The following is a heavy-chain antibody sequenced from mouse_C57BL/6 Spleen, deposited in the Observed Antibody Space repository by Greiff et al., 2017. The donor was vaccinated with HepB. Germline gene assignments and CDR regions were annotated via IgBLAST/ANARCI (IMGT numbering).Heavy chain of an antibody. V-gene: IGHV5-6*02. CDR2: ISSGGSYT. J-gene: IGHJ3*01. Sequence: EVKLMESGGDLVKPGGSLKLSCAASGFTFSSYGMSWVRQTPDKRLEWVATISSGGSYTYYPDSVKGRFTISRDNAKNTLYLQMSSLKSEDTAMYYCARRARYSNYVGFAYWGQGTLVTVSA. CDR3: ARRARYSNYVGFAY. D-gene: IGHD2-5*01. CDR1: GFTFSSYG.